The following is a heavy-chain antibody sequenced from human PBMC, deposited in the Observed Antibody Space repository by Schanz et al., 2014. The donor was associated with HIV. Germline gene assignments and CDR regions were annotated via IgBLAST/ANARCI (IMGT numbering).Heavy chain of an antibody. CDR2: IIPVFGTT. Sequence: QVQLVQSGAEVKKPGSSVKVSCKASGGTFSSYAFSWVRQAPGQGLEWMGGIIPVFGTTDYAQKFQGTVTITADESTSTAYMELSSLRAEDTGVYYCAKSGGWGKVLYHFDYWGQGTLVTVSS. D-gene: IGHD6-19*01. CDR1: GGTFSSYA. V-gene: IGHV1-69*01. CDR3: AKSGGWGKVLYHFDY. J-gene: IGHJ4*02.